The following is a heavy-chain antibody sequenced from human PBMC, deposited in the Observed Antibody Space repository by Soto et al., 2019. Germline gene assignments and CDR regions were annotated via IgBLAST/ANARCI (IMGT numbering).Heavy chain of an antibody. D-gene: IGHD2-21*01. V-gene: IGHV1-69*17. CDR1: GDTFNSYV. CDR2: IIPIIGVT. J-gene: IGHJ4*02. CDR3: ARESLGAKGGEH. Sequence: QVQLVQSGAEVKRPGSSVKVSCESSGDTFNSYVISWVRQAPGQGLEWMGGIIPIIGVTHYAQKFQGRVTISALSSTGTAFMELPTLGFEDTALYYCARESLGAKGGEHWGQRTLVTVSS.